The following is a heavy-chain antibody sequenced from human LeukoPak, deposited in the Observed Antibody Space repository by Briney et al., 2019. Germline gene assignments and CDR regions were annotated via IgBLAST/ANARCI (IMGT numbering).Heavy chain of an antibody. Sequence: TGGSLRLSCSASGFTFSSYAMHWVRQAPGKGLEYVSAISSNGGSTYYADSVKGRFTISRDNSKNTLYLQMSSLRAEDTAVYYCVKDKGSGNSYYYYYDMDVWGKGTTVTVSS. J-gene: IGHJ6*04. V-gene: IGHV3-64D*06. D-gene: IGHD3-10*01. CDR1: GFTFSSYA. CDR2: ISSNGGST. CDR3: VKDKGSGNSYYYYYDMDV.